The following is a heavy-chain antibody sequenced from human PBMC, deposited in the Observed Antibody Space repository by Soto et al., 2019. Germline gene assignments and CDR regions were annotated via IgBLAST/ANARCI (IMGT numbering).Heavy chain of an antibody. CDR3: ARETILLYGDSHDAFDI. J-gene: IGHJ3*02. D-gene: IGHD4-17*01. CDR2: ISYDGSNK. V-gene: IGHV3-30-3*01. CDR1: GFTFSSYA. Sequence: QVQLVESGGGVVQPGRSLRLSCAASGFTFSSYAMHWVRQAPGKGLEWVAVISYDGSNKYYADSVKGRFTISRDNSKNTLYLQMNSLRAEDTAVYYCARETILLYGDSHDAFDIWGQGTMFTVSS.